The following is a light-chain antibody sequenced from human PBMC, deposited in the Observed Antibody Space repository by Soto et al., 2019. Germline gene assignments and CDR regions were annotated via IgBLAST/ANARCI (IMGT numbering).Light chain of an antibody. CDR3: QQYGTSPRT. J-gene: IGKJ1*01. CDR2: GAS. CDR1: QSIFSNY. V-gene: IGKV3-20*01. Sequence: EVMLTQSPGTLSLSPGERATLSCRASQSIFSNYLAWYQQKSGQAPRLLIYGASNRATGIPDRFSGSGSGPVFTLTISRLEPEDFAVYYCQQYGTSPRTFGQGTKVEF.